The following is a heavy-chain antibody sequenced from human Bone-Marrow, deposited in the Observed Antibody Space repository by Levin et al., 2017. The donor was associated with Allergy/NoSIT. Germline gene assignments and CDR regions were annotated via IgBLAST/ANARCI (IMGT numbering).Heavy chain of an antibody. D-gene: IGHD4-23*01. V-gene: IGHV1-69*13. J-gene: IGHJ6*02. CDR3: ARGAFTARRWHHHGMDV. CDR2: IIPVFGTA. CDR1: GGSFSNST. Sequence: SVKVSCKASGGSFSNSTICWVRQAPGQGPEWMGGIIPVFGTATYAQKFQGRVTVTADESTMTTFMEMSGLTSEDTAVYYCARGAFTARRWHHHGMDVWVQGTTVIVSS.